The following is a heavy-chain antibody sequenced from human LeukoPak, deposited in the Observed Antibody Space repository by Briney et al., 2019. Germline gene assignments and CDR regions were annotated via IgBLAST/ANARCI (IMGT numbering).Heavy chain of an antibody. Sequence: ASVKSSCKASGYTFTSDYMHCVRHAPGEGLECMGIINPTGCIPSYAQKFQSRVTMTRDTSTSTVYMELSSLRSEDTAVYYCARDHYHKIHSVMVTAPDYWGQGTLVIVSS. CDR3: ARDHYHKIHSVMVTAPDY. V-gene: IGHV1-46*01. CDR1: GYTFTSDY. J-gene: IGHJ4*02. D-gene: IGHD2-21*02. CDR2: INPTGCIP.